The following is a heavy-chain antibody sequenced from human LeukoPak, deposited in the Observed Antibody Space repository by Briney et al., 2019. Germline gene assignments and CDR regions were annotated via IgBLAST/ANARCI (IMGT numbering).Heavy chain of an antibody. Sequence: GGSLRLPCAASGFTFSRYSMNWVRLAPGKGLEWVSSISSSSGYIYYAGSVKGRFTISRDNAKKSLYLQMNSLRAEDTAVYYCAKGPYNWNDIAYYYYYMDVWGKGTTVTVSS. D-gene: IGHD1-20*01. CDR1: GFTFSRYS. J-gene: IGHJ6*03. CDR2: ISSSSGYI. CDR3: AKGPYNWNDIAYYYYYMDV. V-gene: IGHV3-21*01.